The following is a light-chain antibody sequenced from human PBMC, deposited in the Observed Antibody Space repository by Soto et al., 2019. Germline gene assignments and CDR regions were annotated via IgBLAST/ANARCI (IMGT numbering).Light chain of an antibody. CDR2: GVS. CDR3: SSYISSSSPYV. Sequence: QSALTQPASVSGSPGQSITISCTGTSSDIGGYNFVSWYQHHPGKAPRLIIFGVSDRPSGVSDRFSGSKSGNTASLTISVLQAEDEADYYCSSYISSSSPYVFGTGTKLTVL. V-gene: IGLV2-14*03. J-gene: IGLJ1*01. CDR1: SSDIGGYNF.